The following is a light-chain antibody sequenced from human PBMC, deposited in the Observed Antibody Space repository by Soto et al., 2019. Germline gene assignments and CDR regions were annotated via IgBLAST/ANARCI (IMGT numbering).Light chain of an antibody. CDR3: SSYTTRNTEV. CDR2: DVT. CDR1: SSDVCAFNY. V-gene: IGLV2-14*03. Sequence: QSVLTQPASVSGSPGQSITISCIGTSSDVCAFNYVSWYQHHPGKAPKLIIYDVTDRPSGVSTRFSASKSGNTASLTISGLQAEDEADYYCSSYTTRNTEVFGTGTKVTVL. J-gene: IGLJ1*01.